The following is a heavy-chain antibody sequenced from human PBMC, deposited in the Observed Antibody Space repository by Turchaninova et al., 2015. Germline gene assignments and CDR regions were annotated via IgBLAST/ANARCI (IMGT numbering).Heavy chain of an antibody. V-gene: IGHV4-34*01. CDR2: INHSGST. D-gene: IGHD3-22*01. J-gene: IGHJ4*02. CDR1: GGSFSGYY. CDR3: ARGLFYYDTRGFPGGY. Sequence: QVQLQQWGAGLLKPSETLSLTCAVYGGSFSGYYCSWIRQPPGKGLEWGGEINHSGSTISNPSLKSRVTRAVDTSKNQFALKLSSVAAADTAVYYCARGLFYYDTRGFPGGYWGQGTLVTVSS.